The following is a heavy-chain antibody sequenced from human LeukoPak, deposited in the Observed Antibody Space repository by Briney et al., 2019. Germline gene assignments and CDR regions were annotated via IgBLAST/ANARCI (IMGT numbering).Heavy chain of an antibody. CDR3: ARAPGRMVSGWFDP. CDR1: GFTFSSYA. V-gene: IGHV3-33*08. D-gene: IGHD3-10*01. J-gene: IGHJ5*02. CDR2: TWYDGSNK. Sequence: GGSLRLSCAASGFTFSSYAMHWVRQAPGKGLEWVAVTWYDGSNKYYADSVKGRFTISRDNSMNTLYLQTNSLRAEDTAVYYCARAPGRMVSGWFDPWGQGTLVTVSS.